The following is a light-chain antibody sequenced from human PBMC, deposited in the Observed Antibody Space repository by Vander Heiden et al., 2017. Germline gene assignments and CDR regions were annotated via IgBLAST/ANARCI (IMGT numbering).Light chain of an antibody. CDR3: QQYRTDWT. CDR2: KAT. V-gene: IGKV1-5*03. Sequence: DIQMTQSPSTLSASVGDTVTITCRASESVNMWLAWYQQQPGKAPNVLIRKATTLKSGVPSRFSGSGFGTEFTLTISSLEPDDFATYYCQQYRTDWTFGQGTKVE. CDR1: ESVNMW. J-gene: IGKJ1*01.